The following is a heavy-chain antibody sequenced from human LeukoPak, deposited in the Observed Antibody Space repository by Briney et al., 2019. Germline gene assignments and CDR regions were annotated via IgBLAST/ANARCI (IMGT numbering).Heavy chain of an antibody. D-gene: IGHD6-6*01. J-gene: IGHJ4*02. CDR2: MFYSGTT. CDR3: ARHGHRNEYNSPGVDY. V-gene: IGHV4-39*01. CDR1: GGSISSGTYF. Sequence: SETLSLTCTVSGGSISSGTYFWGWIRQPPGKGLEWVGSMFYSGTTYYNPSPKNRVTISVDTSKTQFSLQLSSVTAADTAVYYCARHGHRNEYNSPGVDYWGQGTLVTVSS.